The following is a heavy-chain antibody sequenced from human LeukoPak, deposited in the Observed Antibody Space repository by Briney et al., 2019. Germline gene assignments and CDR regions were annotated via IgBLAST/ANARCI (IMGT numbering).Heavy chain of an antibody. CDR1: GGSFSGYY. Sequence: SETLSLTCAVSGGSFSGYYWTWIRLPPGEGLEWIGEINHSGSANYNPSLKSRVTISLDTSKDQFSLKLSSVTAADTAVYYCARGQGTVTTHWGQGTLVTVSS. D-gene: IGHD4-17*01. CDR2: INHSGSA. V-gene: IGHV4-34*01. J-gene: IGHJ4*02. CDR3: ARGQGTVTTH.